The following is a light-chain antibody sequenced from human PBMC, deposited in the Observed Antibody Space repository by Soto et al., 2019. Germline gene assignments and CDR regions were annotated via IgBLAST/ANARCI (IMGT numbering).Light chain of an antibody. CDR2: AAS. J-gene: IGKJ5*01. CDR3: RQSYSTLIT. V-gene: IGKV1-39*01. CDR1: HTISSW. Sequence: DIQMTQSPSTLSVSVGDGCTITFRASHTISSWFAWYEQKPGKAPKLLIYAASSLQSVVPSRFSGSGSGTDFTLTISSLQPEDFATYDCRQSYSTLITFGQGTRLE.